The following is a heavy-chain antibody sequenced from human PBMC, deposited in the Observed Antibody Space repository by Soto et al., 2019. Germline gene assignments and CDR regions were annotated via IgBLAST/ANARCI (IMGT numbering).Heavy chain of an antibody. V-gene: IGHV4-59*01. CDR2: IYHSGST. CDR3: AGGGYSYGYPYYYYYMDV. D-gene: IGHD5-18*01. J-gene: IGHJ6*03. CDR1: GGSISSYF. Sequence: SETLSLTCPVSGGSISSYFWSWIRQPPGKGLEWIGYIYHSGSTNYNPSLKSRVTISVDTSKNHFSLKLTSVTAADTALFYCAGGGYSYGYPYYYYYMDVWDKGTTVTVSS.